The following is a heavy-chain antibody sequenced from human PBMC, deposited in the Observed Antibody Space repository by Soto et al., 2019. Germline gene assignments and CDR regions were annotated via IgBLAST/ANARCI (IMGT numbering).Heavy chain of an antibody. J-gene: IGHJ6*03. D-gene: IGHD2-15*01. V-gene: IGHV3-15*01. Sequence: GGSLRLSCAASGFTFSNAWMSWVRQAPGKGLEWVSRIKSKTDGGTTDYAAPVKGRFTISRDDSKNTLYLQMNSLKTEDTAVYYCTTEEEVVVAATYYYYYMDVWGKGTTVTVSS. CDR2: IKSKTDGGTT. CDR3: TTEEEVVVAATYYYYYMDV. CDR1: GFTFSNAW.